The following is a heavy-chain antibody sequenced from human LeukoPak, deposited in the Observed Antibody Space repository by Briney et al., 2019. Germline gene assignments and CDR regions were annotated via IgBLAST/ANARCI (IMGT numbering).Heavy chain of an antibody. CDR2: ISYDGSNK. D-gene: IGHD3-10*01. J-gene: IGHJ5*02. CDR1: GFTFSSYG. CDR3: ARELYGSGSYYIGNWFDP. Sequence: GGSLRLSCAASGFTFSSYGMHWVRQAPGKGLEWVAVISYDGSNKYYAASVKGRFTISRDNSKNTLYLQMNSLRAEDTAVYYCARELYGSGSYYIGNWFDPWGQGTLVTVSS. V-gene: IGHV3-30*03.